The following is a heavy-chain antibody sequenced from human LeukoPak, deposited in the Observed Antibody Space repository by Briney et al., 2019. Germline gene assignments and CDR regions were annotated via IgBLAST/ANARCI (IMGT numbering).Heavy chain of an antibody. CDR1: GYTFTGYY. CDR2: INAGNGNT. D-gene: IGHD6-19*01. V-gene: IGHV1/OR15-3*02. Sequence: GASVKVSCKASGYTFTGYYMHWVRQAPGQRLEWMGWINAGNGNTKYSQKFQGRVTMTEDTSTDTAYMELSSLRSEDTAVYYCATAPPEGSGWYRDAFDIWGQGTMVTVSS. J-gene: IGHJ3*02. CDR3: ATAPPEGSGWYRDAFDI.